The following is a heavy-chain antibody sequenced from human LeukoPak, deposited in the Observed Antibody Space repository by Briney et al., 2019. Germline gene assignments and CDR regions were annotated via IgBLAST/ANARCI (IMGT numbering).Heavy chain of an antibody. D-gene: IGHD3-10*01. J-gene: IGHJ3*02. CDR1: GYTFDTYG. V-gene: IGHV1-18*01. CDR3: ARIQSAGTSDAFDI. CDR2: TSGYNGHT. Sequence: ASVKVSCKASGYTFDTYGISWVRQAPGQGLEWMGWTSGYNGHTKYAQKFHDRVTLTTDTSTSTAYMEMRSLRSDDTAVYYCARIQSAGTSDAFDIWGKGTMLTVS.